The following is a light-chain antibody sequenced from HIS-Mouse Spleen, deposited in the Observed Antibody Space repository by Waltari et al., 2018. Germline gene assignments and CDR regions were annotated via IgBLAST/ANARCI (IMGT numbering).Light chain of an antibody. Sequence: SYELTQPPSVSVSPGQTARITCSGDALPRKYAYWYQQKSGQAPVLVIYEDSERPSGIPERVSGCSSGTMATCTISGAQVEDEADYYCYSTDSSGNHRVFGGGTKLTVL. J-gene: IGLJ2*01. V-gene: IGLV3-10*01. CDR3: YSTDSSGNHRV. CDR2: EDS. CDR1: ALPRKY.